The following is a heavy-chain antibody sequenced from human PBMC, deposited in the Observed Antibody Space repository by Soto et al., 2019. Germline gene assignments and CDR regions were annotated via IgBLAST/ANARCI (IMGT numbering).Heavy chain of an antibody. J-gene: IGHJ6*02. CDR2: ISYDGSNK. D-gene: IGHD3-10*01. CDR1: GFTFSSYG. Sequence: QVQLVESGGGVVQPGRSLRLSCAASGFTFSSYGMHWVRQAPGKGLEWVAVISYDGSNKYYADSVKGRFTISRDNSKNTRFLQMNSLRAEDTAVDSWGNDMDYFGSGGGMDVWGQGTTVTVSS. CDR3: GNDMDYFGSGGGMDV. V-gene: IGHV3-30*18.